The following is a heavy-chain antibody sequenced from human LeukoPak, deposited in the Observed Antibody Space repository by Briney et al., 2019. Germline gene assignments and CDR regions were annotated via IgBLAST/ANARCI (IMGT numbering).Heavy chain of an antibody. V-gene: IGHV1-46*01. J-gene: IGHJ4*02. Sequence: ASVKVSFKSSGYTFTIHYMHWVRQAPGQGLEWMGVIHPSGTSTNYAQKFQGRLTMTKDTSTSTVYIELDSLTSDDTAVYYCARMDMDIAMVTNYLDHWGQGTLVTVSS. CDR2: IHPSGTST. CDR1: GYTFTIHY. CDR3: ARMDMDIAMVTNYLDH. D-gene: IGHD5-18*01.